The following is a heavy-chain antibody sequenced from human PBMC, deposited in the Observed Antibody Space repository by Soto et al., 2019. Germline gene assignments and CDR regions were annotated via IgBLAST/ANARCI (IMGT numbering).Heavy chain of an antibody. V-gene: IGHV3-9*01. CDR1: GFTFDGYA. CDR3: ARTGSCWAWCFDL. D-gene: IGHD6-19*01. J-gene: IGHJ2*01. Sequence: EVQLVVSPGGLVQPGRSLRLSCAASGFTFDGYAMHWVRQAPGKGLEWVSGISCDSGSIGYADSVKGRFTISRDNATIALYLQMNSLRAEDTALYYCARTGSCWAWCFDLWGRGTLVTVSS. CDR2: ISCDSGSI.